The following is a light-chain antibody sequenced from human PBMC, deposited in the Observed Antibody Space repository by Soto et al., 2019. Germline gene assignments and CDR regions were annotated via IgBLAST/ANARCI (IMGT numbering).Light chain of an antibody. CDR2: DNS. CDR3: GTWASSLSAVV. Sequence: QSVLTQPPSVSASPGQKVTISCSGSSSNIGNNYVSWYQQLPGTAPKLLIYDNSRRPSGIPDRFSGSKSGTSATLGITGLQTGDEADYYCGTWASSLSAVVFGGGTKLTVL. J-gene: IGLJ2*01. V-gene: IGLV1-51*01. CDR1: SSNIGNNY.